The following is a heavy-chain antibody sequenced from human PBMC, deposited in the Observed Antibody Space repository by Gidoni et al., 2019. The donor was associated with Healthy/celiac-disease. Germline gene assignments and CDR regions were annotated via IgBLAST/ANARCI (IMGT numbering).Heavy chain of an antibody. Sequence: EVQLVQSGAEVKKPGESLRIACKSSGYSFTSYGIRWVSRMPGKGLAGMGGIEPGTSYTDYSPSFQGYVTISADKSISTSYLQWSRLKASDTAMYYCARHESTGPYSGSYSTYWGQGTLVTVSS. V-gene: IGHV5-10-1*01. D-gene: IGHD1-26*01. CDR2: IEPGTSYT. CDR1: GYSFTSYG. J-gene: IGHJ4*02. CDR3: ARHESTGPYSGSYSTY.